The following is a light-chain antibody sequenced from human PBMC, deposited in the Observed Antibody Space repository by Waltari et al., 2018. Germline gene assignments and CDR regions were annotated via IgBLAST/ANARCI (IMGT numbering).Light chain of an antibody. CDR1: QSVGRS. J-gene: IGKJ1*01. Sequence: EIVFTQSPSIPSLFPGERAPLSCRASQSVGRSFAWYQQRPGKAPRLLIYGAFIRATGMSKRFSGSGSGTDFSLTISRLEPEDFAVYYCQHYRRLPVTFGLGTKVEIK. CDR2: GAF. V-gene: IGKV3-20*01. CDR3: QHYRRLPVT.